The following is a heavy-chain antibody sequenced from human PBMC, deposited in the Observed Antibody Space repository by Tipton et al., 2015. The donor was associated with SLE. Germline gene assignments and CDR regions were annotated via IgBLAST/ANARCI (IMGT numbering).Heavy chain of an antibody. V-gene: IGHV1-69*01. Sequence: QLVQSGPEVKKPGSSVKVSCKASGGTFSSYAISWVRQAPGQGLEWMGGIIPIFGTANYAQKFQGRVTITADESTSPAYMELSRLRSEDTAVYYCARRYYDSSGYTRDHYYYYGMDVWGQGTTVTVSS. J-gene: IGHJ6*02. CDR1: GGTFSSYA. CDR3: ARRYYDSSGYTRDHYYYYGMDV. CDR2: IIPIFGTA. D-gene: IGHD3-22*01.